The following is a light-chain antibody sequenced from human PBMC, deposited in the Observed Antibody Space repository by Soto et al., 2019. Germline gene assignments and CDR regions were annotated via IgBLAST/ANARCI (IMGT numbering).Light chain of an antibody. CDR2: EVT. Sequence: QSALAQPASVSGSPGQSITISCTGTSSDVGGYNYVSWYQQNPGKAPKLMIYEVTDRPSGVSNRFSGSKSGNTASLTISGLQAEDEADYYCSSYTSSNTYGFGSGTKVTVL. CDR1: SSDVGGYNY. J-gene: IGLJ1*01. V-gene: IGLV2-14*01. CDR3: SSYTSSNTYG.